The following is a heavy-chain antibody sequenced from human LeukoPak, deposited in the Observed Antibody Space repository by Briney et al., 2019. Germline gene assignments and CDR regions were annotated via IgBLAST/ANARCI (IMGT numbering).Heavy chain of an antibody. CDR3: ARERGSKCFDY. CDR2: IKQDGSEK. J-gene: IGHJ4*02. V-gene: IGHV3-7*01. D-gene: IGHD3-10*01. CDR1: GFTFSSYG. Sequence: PGGSLRLSCAASGFTFSSYGMSWVRQAPGKGLEWVANIKQDGSEKYYVDSVKGRFTISRDNAKNSLYLQMNSLRAEDTAVYYCARERGSKCFDYWGQGTLVTVSS.